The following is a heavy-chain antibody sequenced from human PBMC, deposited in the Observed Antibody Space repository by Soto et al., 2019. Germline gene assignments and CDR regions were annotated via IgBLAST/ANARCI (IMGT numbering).Heavy chain of an antibody. Sequence: QVTVKESGPVLVKPTETLTLTCTASGFPLSNAGLGVRWIRQPPGKALEWLAHSFSNDEKSYSTSLKSRLTISKDTLKSQVVLTMTNMDPVDTATYYCASTYSTSWYWFDPWGQGTLVTVSS. J-gene: IGHJ5*02. D-gene: IGHD6-13*01. CDR1: GFPLSNAGLG. CDR2: SFSNDEK. V-gene: IGHV2-26*04. CDR3: ASTYSTSWYWFDP.